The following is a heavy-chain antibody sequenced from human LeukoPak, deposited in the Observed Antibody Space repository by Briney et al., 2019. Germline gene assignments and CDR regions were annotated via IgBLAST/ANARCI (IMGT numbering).Heavy chain of an antibody. V-gene: IGHV5-51*07. J-gene: IGHJ6*02. CDR2: IYPGDSDT. D-gene: IGHD3-9*01. CDR1: GYSFTSYW. Sequence: GESLKISCKGSGYSFTSYWIGWVHQMPGKGLEWMGIIYPGDSDTRYSPSFQGQVTLSADKSISTSYLQWSSLKASDTAMYYYARHLTGYYNYYYYGMDVWGQGTTVTVSS. CDR3: ARHLTGYYNYYYYGMDV.